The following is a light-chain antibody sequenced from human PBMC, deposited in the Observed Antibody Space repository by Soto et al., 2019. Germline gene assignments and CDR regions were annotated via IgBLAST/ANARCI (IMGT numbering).Light chain of an antibody. CDR2: LGS. Sequence: DIVMTQSPLSLPVTPGAPASISCRSSQSLLHSNGYNYLDWYLQKPGQSPQLLIYLGSNRASGVPDRFSGSGSVTEFTLKISRVXXEXVGXYYCMQALHTPHTFGQGTKLEIK. CDR1: QSLLHSNGYNY. CDR3: MQALHTPHT. J-gene: IGKJ2*01. V-gene: IGKV2-28*01.